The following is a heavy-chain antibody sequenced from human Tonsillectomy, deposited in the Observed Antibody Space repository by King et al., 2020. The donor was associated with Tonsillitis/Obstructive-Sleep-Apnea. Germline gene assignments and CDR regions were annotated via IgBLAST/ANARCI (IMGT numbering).Heavy chain of an antibody. CDR1: GGSFSGCY. D-gene: IGHD3-10*01. CDR2: INHSGST. Sequence: VQLQQWGAGLLKPSETLSLTCAVYGGSFSGCYWSWIRQPPGKGLEWIGEINHSGSTNYNPSLKSRVTISVDTSKNQFSLKLSSVTAADTAVYYCAGPLMVRGVIWYYYGMDVWGQGTTVTVSS. CDR3: AGPLMVRGVIWYYYGMDV. V-gene: IGHV4-34*01. J-gene: IGHJ6*02.